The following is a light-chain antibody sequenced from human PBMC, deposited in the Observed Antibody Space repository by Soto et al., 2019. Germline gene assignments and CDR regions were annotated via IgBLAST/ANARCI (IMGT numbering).Light chain of an antibody. Sequence: EIMLTQPPATLSLSPGERATLSCRASQSVSSYLAWYQQKPGQAPRLLIYDASNRATGIPARFSGSGSGTEFTLTISSLQPDDFATYYCQHYDNLPITCGQGTRLEIK. J-gene: IGKJ5*01. CDR3: QHYDNLPIT. CDR2: DAS. CDR1: QSVSSY. V-gene: IGKV3-11*01.